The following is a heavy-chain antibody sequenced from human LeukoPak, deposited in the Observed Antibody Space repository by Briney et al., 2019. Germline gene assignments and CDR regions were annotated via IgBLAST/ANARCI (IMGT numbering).Heavy chain of an antibody. CDR1: GFTFSSYS. D-gene: IGHD2-21*01. Sequence: PGGSLRLSCAASGFTFSSYSMNWVRQAPGKGLEWVSSISSSSSYIYYADSVRGRFTISGDNAKNSLYLQMNSLRAEDTAVYYCARWGCGGDCYYDAFDIWGQGTMVTVSS. CDR2: ISSSSSYI. CDR3: ARWGCGGDCYYDAFDI. V-gene: IGHV3-21*01. J-gene: IGHJ3*02.